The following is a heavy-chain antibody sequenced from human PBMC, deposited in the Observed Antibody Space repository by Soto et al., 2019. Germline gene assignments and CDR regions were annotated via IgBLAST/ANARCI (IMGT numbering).Heavy chain of an antibody. J-gene: IGHJ4*02. V-gene: IGHV3-33*01. CDR1: GFTFSSYG. CDR2: IWYDGSNK. Sequence: GGSLRLSCAASGFTFSSYGMHWVRQAPGKGLEWVAVIWYDGSNKYYADSVKGRFTISRDNSKNTLYLQMNSLRAEDTAVYYCARGVYYYGSGSYYFDYWGQGTLVTVSS. D-gene: IGHD3-10*01. CDR3: ARGVYYYGSGSYYFDY.